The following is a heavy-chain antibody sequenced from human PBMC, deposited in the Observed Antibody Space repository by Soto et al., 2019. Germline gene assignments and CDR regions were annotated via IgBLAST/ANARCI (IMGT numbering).Heavy chain of an antibody. V-gene: IGHV3-23*01. CDR1: GFTFSSYA. J-gene: IGHJ4*02. D-gene: IGHD1-26*01. Sequence: EVQLLESGGGLVQPGGSLRLSCAASGFTFSSYAMRWVRQAPVKGLEWVSAISGSGGSRYYADSVQGRFTISRDNSKNTLYLQMNSLRAEATAVYYCARRGSGSYYDYWGQGTLVTVSS. CDR3: ARRGSGSYYDY. CDR2: ISGSGGSR.